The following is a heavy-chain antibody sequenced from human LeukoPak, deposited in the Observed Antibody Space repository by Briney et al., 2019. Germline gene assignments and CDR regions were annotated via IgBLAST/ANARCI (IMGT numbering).Heavy chain of an antibody. CDR3: ARAALFYYYYMDV. V-gene: IGHV3-30*02. CDR1: GFTFSSYG. D-gene: IGHD2-21*01. Sequence: GGSLRLSCAASGFTFSSYGMHWVRQAPGKGLEWVAFIRYDGSNKYYADSVKGRFTISRDNSKNTLYLQMNSLRAEDTAVYYCARAALFYYYYMDVWGKGTTVTVSS. CDR2: IRYDGSNK. J-gene: IGHJ6*03.